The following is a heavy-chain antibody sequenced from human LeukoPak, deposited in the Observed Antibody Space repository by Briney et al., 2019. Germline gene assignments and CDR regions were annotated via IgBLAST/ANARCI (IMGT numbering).Heavy chain of an antibody. D-gene: IGHD1-14*01. CDR3: ANWAGPFDP. V-gene: IGHV3-23*01. J-gene: IGHJ5*02. Sequence: GGSLRLSCAASGFTFSSYAMTWVRQAPGRGLEWVSGISGSGDSTYYADSVKGRFTISRDNSKNTVYLQMNSLRAEDTAVYYCANWAGPFDPRGQGTLVTVSS. CDR2: ISGSGDST. CDR1: GFTFSSYA.